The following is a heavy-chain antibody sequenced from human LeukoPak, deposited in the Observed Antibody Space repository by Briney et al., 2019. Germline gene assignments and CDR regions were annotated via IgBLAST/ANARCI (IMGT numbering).Heavy chain of an antibody. CDR2: INEVGSIR. V-gene: IGHV3-74*03. Sequence: GGSLRLSCAASGFSFSDYWMRWVRQVPGKGLEWVARINEVGSIRSYADSVEGRFTISRENAKNTVYLHMTSLRAEDTAVYYCVRDLILTWTPGDDFDHWGQGTLVTVS. CDR3: VRDLILTWTPGDDFDH. J-gene: IGHJ4*02. CDR1: GFSFSDYW. D-gene: IGHD3-16*01.